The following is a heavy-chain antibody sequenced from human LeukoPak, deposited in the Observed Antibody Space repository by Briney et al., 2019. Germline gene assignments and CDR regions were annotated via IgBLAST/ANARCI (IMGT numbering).Heavy chain of an antibody. CDR2: ISGSGGST. CDR3: AKGPRGSGYVPTPFDY. Sequence: GGSLRLSCAASGITFATYAMTWVRQAPGKGLEWVSAISGSGGSTYYADSVKGRFTISRDNSKNTLYLQMNSLRAEDTAVYYCAKGPRGSGYVPTPFDYWGQGTLVTVSS. V-gene: IGHV3-23*01. J-gene: IGHJ4*02. D-gene: IGHD5-12*01. CDR1: GITFATYA.